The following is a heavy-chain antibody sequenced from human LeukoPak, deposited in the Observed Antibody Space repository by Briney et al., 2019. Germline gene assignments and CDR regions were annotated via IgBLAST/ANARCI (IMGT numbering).Heavy chain of an antibody. D-gene: IGHD5-18*01. V-gene: IGHV5-51*01. CDR3: ARRGEAMDPFDY. Sequence: GESLKISCKDSGYSFTSYWIGWVRQMPGTGLEWMGIIYPGDSDTRYSPSFQGQVAISADKSINTAYLQWNSLKASDTAIYYCARRGEAMDPFDYWGQGTLVTVSS. CDR2: IYPGDSDT. CDR1: GYSFTSYW. J-gene: IGHJ4*02.